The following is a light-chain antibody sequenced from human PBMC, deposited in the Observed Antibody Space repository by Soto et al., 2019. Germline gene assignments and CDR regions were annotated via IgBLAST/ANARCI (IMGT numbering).Light chain of an antibody. Sequence: DIVMTQSPDSLSVSLGERATMNVRFRRIFLYKSNNKNHLAWYQQKPGQPPQLIIYWASTRESGVPERFSGSGSGTDFTLTISSLEAEDVAFYWCQQYFDVPFTFGGGTKVDI. CDR2: WAS. CDR1: RIFLYKSNNKNH. V-gene: IGKV4-1*01. J-gene: IGKJ4*01. CDR3: QQYFDVPFT.